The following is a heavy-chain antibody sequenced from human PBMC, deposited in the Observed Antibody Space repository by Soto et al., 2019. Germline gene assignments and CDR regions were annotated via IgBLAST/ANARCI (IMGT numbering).Heavy chain of an antibody. CDR3: AKSGYSAWQETFLRLDY. CDR1: GFTFSSYA. CDR2: ITGNGGST. J-gene: IGHJ4*02. D-gene: IGHD6-13*01. Sequence: EVQLLESGGGLVQPGGSLRLSCVASGFTFSSYAMSWVRQAPGKGLEWVSAITGNGGSTYYTDSVKGRFTISRDNSKNKLYMQTSNLRAENTAVYHCAKSGYSAWQETFLRLDYWGQGTPVT. V-gene: IGHV3-23*01.